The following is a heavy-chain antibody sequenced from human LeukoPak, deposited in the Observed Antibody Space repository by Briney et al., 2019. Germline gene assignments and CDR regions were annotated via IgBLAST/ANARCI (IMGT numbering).Heavy chain of an antibody. CDR3: ARDGTHCSGGSCYSSY. CDR2: ISAYNGNT. CDR1: GYTFTSYG. J-gene: IGHJ4*02. D-gene: IGHD2-15*01. V-gene: IGHV1-18*01. Sequence: ASVKVSCKASGYTFTSYGISWVRQAPGQGLEWMGWISAYNGNTNYAQKFQGRVTITADKSTSTAYMELSSLRSEDTAVYYCARDGTHCSGGSCYSSYWGQGTLVTVSS.